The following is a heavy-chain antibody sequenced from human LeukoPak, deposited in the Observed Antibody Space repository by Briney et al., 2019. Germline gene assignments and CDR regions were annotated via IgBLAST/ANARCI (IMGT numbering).Heavy chain of an antibody. Sequence: ASVKVSCKASGYTFTGYYIHWVRQAPGQGLEWMGWINPNSGGTNYAQKLQGRVTMTRDTSISTGYMDLSSLRSDDTAVYYCARRTADGYNLDYWGQGTLVTVSS. CDR1: GYTFTGYY. CDR3: ARRTADGYNLDY. CDR2: INPNSGGT. J-gene: IGHJ4*02. D-gene: IGHD5-24*01. V-gene: IGHV1-2*02.